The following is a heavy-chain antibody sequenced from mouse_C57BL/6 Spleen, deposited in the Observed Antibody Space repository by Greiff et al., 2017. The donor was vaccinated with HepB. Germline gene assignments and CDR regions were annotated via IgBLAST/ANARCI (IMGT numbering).Heavy chain of an antibody. D-gene: IGHD3-2*02. Sequence: QVQLKESGAELVKPGASVKMSCKASGYTFTSYWITWVKQRPGQGLEWIGDIYPGSGSTNYNEKFKSKATLTVDTSSSTAYMQLSSLTSEDSAVYYCARSNSSGYIDYWGQGTTLTVSS. CDR1: GYTFTSYW. J-gene: IGHJ2*01. CDR2: IYPGSGST. V-gene: IGHV1-55*01. CDR3: ARSNSSGYIDY.